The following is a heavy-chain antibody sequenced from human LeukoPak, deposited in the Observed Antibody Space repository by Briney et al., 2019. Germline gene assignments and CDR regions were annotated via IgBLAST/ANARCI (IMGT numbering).Heavy chain of an antibody. D-gene: IGHD3-10*01. J-gene: IGHJ5*02. CDR3: ARAPITMAQRWFDP. CDR1: GFTFSSYW. CDR2: IKQDGREK. V-gene: IGHV3-7*03. Sequence: PGGSLRPSCAVSGFTFSSYWMSWVRQAPGKGLEWVANIKQDGREKYYVDSVKGRFTISRDNAKNSLYLQMNSLRAEDTAVYYCARAPITMAQRWFDPWGQGTLVTVSS.